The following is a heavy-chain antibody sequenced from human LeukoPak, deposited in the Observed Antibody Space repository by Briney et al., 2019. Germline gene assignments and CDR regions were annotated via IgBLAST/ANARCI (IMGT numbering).Heavy chain of an antibody. CDR2: IYYSGST. J-gene: IGHJ4*02. CDR1: GGSFSGYY. V-gene: IGHV4-59*01. D-gene: IGHD2-21*02. Sequence: SETLSLTCAVYGGSFSGYYWSWIRQPPGKGLEWIGYIYYSGSTNYNPSLKSRVTISVDTSKNQFSLKLSSVTAADTAVYYCARAEAYCGGDCYPNYFDYWGQGTLVTVSS. CDR3: ARAEAYCGGDCYPNYFDY.